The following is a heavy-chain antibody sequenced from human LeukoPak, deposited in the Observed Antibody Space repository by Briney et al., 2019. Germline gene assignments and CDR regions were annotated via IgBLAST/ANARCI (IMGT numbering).Heavy chain of an antibody. CDR1: GGSISSSSYY. CDR2: IYYSGST. D-gene: IGHD6-13*01. J-gene: IGHJ5*02. V-gene: IGHV4-39*01. Sequence: SETLSLTCTVSGGSISSSSYYWGWIRQPPGKGLEWIGSIYYSGSTYYNPSLKSRVTISVDTPKNQFSLKLSSVTAADTAVYYCARQVRIAAAGTGWFDPWGQGTLVTVSS. CDR3: ARQVRIAAAGTGWFDP.